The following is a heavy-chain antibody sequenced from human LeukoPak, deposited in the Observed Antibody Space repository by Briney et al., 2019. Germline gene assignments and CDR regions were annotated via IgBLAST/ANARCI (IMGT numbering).Heavy chain of an antibody. V-gene: IGHV4-38-2*02. CDR1: GYSISSGYY. Sequence: SETLSLTCTVSGYSISSGYYWDWIRQSPGKGLEWIGSIYHSGNTYYNPSLKSRVTISVDTSKNQFSLKLNSVTAADTAVYYCAGVRVIAVAGAESWGQGILVTVSS. D-gene: IGHD6-19*01. CDR3: AGVRVIAVAGAES. J-gene: IGHJ5*02. CDR2: IYHSGNT.